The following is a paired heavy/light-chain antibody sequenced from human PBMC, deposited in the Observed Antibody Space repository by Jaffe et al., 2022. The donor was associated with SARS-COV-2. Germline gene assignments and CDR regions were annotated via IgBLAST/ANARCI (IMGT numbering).Light chain of an antibody. J-gene: IGLJ3*02. CDR3: AAWDDSLNWV. Sequence: QSVLTQPPSASGTPGQRVTISCSGSSSNIGSNTVNWYQQLPGTAPKLLIYSNNQRPSGVPDRFSGSKSGTSASLAISGLQSEDEADYYCAAWDDSLNWVFGGGTKVTVL. V-gene: IGLV1-44*01. CDR1: SSNIGSNT. CDR2: SNN.
Heavy chain of an antibody. Sequence: EVQLVESGGGLVQPGGSLRLSCAASGFTFSSYWMHWVRQAPGKGPVWVSRIESDGSTTTYADSVKGRFTISRDNGKNTLYLQMNSLRAEDTAVYYCARGYYYASGSSPPFDYWGQGTLVTVSS. J-gene: IGHJ4*02. D-gene: IGHD3-10*01. CDR3: ARGYYYASGSSPPFDY. CDR1: GFTFSSYW. V-gene: IGHV3-74*03. CDR2: IESDGSTT.